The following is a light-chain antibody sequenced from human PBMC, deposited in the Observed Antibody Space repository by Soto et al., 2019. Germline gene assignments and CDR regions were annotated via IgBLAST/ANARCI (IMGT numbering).Light chain of an antibody. J-gene: IGKJ5*01. CDR2: DTS. Sequence: IVLTQSPATISLSPGERATLSCGASERVSSSYVAWYQMKAGLAPRLLIHDTSTRASGIPDRFRGSKSGTDFTLTIRGLEPEDAALHYCQQYGSSPITFGQGTRLEIK. CDR1: ERVSSSY. CDR3: QQYGSSPIT. V-gene: IGKV3D-20*01.